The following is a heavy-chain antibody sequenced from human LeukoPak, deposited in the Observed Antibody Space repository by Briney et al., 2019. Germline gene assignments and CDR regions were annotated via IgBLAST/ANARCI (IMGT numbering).Heavy chain of an antibody. CDR1: GGSFSGYF. D-gene: IGHD6-13*01. Sequence: NPSETLSLTCAVYGGSFSGYFWSWIRQPPGKGLEWIGEIHHSGNTNYNPSLESRVIISVDTSKNQFSLKLNSVTAADTAVYYCARLRRGYSSSWLDYWGQGTLVTVSS. CDR3: ARLRRGYSSSWLDY. J-gene: IGHJ4*02. CDR2: IHHSGNT. V-gene: IGHV4-34*01.